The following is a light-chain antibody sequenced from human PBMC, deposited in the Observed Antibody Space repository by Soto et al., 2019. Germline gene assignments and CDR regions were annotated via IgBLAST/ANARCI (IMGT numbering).Light chain of an antibody. Sequence: EIVLTQSPGTLSLSPGERATLSCRASQSVTSSYLAWYQQKPGQAPRLLIYAASSRATGIPDRFSGTGSGTDFTLIISRLEPEDFGVYYCQQYGHAPRTFGQGTKVEIK. J-gene: IGKJ1*01. CDR2: AAS. V-gene: IGKV3-20*01. CDR1: QSVTSSY. CDR3: QQYGHAPRT.